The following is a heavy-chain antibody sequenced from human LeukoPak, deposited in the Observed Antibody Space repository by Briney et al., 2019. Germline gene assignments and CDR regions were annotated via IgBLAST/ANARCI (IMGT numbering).Heavy chain of an antibody. Sequence: PSETLSLTCTVSGGSISSGGYSWTWIRQPAGKGLEWIGRIYTSGRTNYSPSLQSRVTVSIDTSKNQFSLELRSVTAADTAVYYCTRGWSAGGAFDIWGQGTLVTVSS. CDR3: TRGWSAGGAFDI. CDR1: GGSISSGGYS. V-gene: IGHV4-61*02. D-gene: IGHD6-19*01. J-gene: IGHJ3*02. CDR2: IYTSGRT.